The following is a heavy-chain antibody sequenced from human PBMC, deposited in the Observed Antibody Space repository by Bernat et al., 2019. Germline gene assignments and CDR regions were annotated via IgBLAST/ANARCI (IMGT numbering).Heavy chain of an antibody. V-gene: IGHV3-30*18. J-gene: IGHJ6*02. Sequence: QVQLVESGGGVVQPGRSLRLSCAASGFTFSSYGMHWVRQAPGKGLEWVAVISYDGSNKYYADSVKGRFTISRDNSKNTLYLQMNSLRAEDTAVYYCAKDQCGYGMDVWGQGTTVTVSS. CDR1: GFTFSSYG. CDR3: AKDQCGYGMDV. D-gene: IGHD2-21*01. CDR2: ISYDGSNK.